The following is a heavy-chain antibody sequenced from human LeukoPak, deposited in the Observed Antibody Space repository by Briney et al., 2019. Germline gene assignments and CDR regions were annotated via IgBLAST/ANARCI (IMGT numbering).Heavy chain of an antibody. J-gene: IGHJ3*02. CDR3: AKSLRDLRAPDGFDI. CDR2: ISGSGGST. CDR1: GFTFSSYA. Sequence: GGSLRLSCAASGFTFSSYAMSWVRQAPGKGLEWVSGISGSGGSTYYADSVKGRFTISRDNSKDTLYMQMNSLRAEDTAVYYCAKSLRDLRAPDGFDIWGQGTMVTVSS. V-gene: IGHV3-23*01.